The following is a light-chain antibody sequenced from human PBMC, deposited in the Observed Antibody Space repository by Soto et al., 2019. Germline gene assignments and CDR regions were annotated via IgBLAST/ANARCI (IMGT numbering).Light chain of an antibody. CDR1: SSDVGGYNY. CDR2: EVS. V-gene: IGLV2-14*01. J-gene: IGLJ1*01. CDR3: ASYTSSSTGV. Sequence: QSALTQPASVSGSPGQSITISCTGTSSDVGGYNYVSWYQQHPGKAPKLMIYEVSNRPSGVSNRFSGSKSGNTASLTISGLHTEDEADYYCASYTSSSTGVFGTGTKVTV.